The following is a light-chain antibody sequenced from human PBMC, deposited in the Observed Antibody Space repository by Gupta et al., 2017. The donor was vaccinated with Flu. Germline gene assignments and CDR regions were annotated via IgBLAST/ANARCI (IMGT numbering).Light chain of an antibody. Sequence: SLTISCTGTSSDIGTYNRVSWYQQSPGTAPKLMIYEVSNRPSGVPDRFSGSKSGNTASLTISGLQGEDEADYYCSSDTSSYTFVFGTGTKVTVL. J-gene: IGLJ1*01. CDR1: SSDIGTYNR. CDR2: EVS. V-gene: IGLV2-18*02. CDR3: SSDTSSYTFV.